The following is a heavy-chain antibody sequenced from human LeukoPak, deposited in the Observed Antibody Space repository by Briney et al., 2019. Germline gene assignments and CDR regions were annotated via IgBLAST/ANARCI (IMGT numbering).Heavy chain of an antibody. Sequence: GGSLRLSCAASGFTFSRYVMGWVRQAPGKGLEWVSAISGSGGNTYYANSVKGRLTISRDNSKNTLDLQMNSLRAEDTAVYYCARDLTRKVVVPAAPSDYWGQGTLVTVSS. CDR2: ISGSGGNT. V-gene: IGHV3-23*01. D-gene: IGHD2-2*01. CDR3: ARDLTRKVVVPAAPSDY. CDR1: GFTFSRYV. J-gene: IGHJ4*02.